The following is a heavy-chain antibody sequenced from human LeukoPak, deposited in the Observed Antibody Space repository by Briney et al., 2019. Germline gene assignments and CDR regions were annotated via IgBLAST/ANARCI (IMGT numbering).Heavy chain of an antibody. D-gene: IGHD2-15*01. CDR1: GFIFSSYE. CDR2: ISSSGSSI. J-gene: IGHJ4*02. V-gene: IGHV3-48*03. Sequence: GGSLRLSCAASGFIFSSYEMNWVRQAPGKGLEWVSYISSSGSSIKYADSVKGRFTISRDNAKNSLSLQMNSLRAEDTAVYYCAKDSYRYCSADRCHRFDYWGQGTLVTVSS. CDR3: AKDSYRYCSADRCHRFDY.